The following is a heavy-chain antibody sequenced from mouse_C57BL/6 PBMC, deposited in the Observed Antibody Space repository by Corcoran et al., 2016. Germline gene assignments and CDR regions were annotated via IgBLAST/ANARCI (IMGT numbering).Heavy chain of an antibody. J-gene: IGHJ4*01. D-gene: IGHD3-2*02. CDR3: ARRLPFAVDY. V-gene: IGHV1-81*01. Sequence: VKLQQSGAELARPGASVKLSCKASGYTFTSYGISWVKQRTGQGLEWIGEIYPRSGNTYYNEKFKGKATLTADKSSSTAYMELRSLTSEDSAVYFCARRLPFAVDYWGQGTSVTVSS. CDR2: IYPRSGNT. CDR1: GYTFTSYG.